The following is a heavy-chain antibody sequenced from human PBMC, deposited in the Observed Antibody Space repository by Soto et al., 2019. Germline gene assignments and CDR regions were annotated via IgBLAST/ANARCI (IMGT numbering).Heavy chain of an antibody. CDR2: IYYSGST. CDR3: ARTGERWMLVYYFDY. CDR1: GGSISSGGYY. V-gene: IGHV4-31*01. D-gene: IGHD2-2*03. Sequence: QVQLQESGPGLVKPSQTLSLTCTVSGGSISSGGYYWSWIRQHPGKGLEWIGYIYYSGSTYYNPSVKSLVTKSVDTSKFQYSRQLSSVTAADKAVYYCARTGERWMLVYYFDYWGQGTLVTVSS. J-gene: IGHJ4*02.